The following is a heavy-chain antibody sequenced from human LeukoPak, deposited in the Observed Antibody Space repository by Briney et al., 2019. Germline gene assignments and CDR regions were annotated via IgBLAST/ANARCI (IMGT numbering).Heavy chain of an antibody. V-gene: IGHV1-69*05. Sequence: SVKVSCKASGGTFSSYAISWVRQAPGQGLEWMGRIIPIFGTANYAQKFQGRVTITTDESTSTAYMELSSLRSEDTAVYYCARAGLNSYGLPLFDYWGQGTLVTVSS. CDR2: IIPIFGTA. D-gene: IGHD5-18*01. J-gene: IGHJ4*02. CDR1: GGTFSSYA. CDR3: ARAGLNSYGLPLFDY.